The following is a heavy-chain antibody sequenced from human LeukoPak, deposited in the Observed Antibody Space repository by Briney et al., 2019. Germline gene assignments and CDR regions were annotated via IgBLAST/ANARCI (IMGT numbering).Heavy chain of an antibody. V-gene: IGHV3-23*01. Sequence: GGSLRLSCAASGFTFASHAMNWVRQAPGKGLEWVSTITSNGDSTQYADSAKGRFTISRDNAKNTLYLQMNSLRAEDTAVYYCAREGEEEYYYDSSGYAMDYWGQGTLVTVSS. J-gene: IGHJ4*02. CDR2: ITSNGDST. CDR1: GFTFASHA. CDR3: AREGEEEYYYDSSGYAMDY. D-gene: IGHD3-22*01.